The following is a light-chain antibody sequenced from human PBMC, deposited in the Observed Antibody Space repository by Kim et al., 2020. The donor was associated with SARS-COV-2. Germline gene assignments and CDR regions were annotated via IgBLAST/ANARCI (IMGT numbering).Light chain of an antibody. V-gene: IGLV1-40*01. Sequence: QPVLTQPPSVSGAPGQRVTISCTGSSSNIGAGYDVHWYQQLPGTAPKFLIYGNSNRPSGVPDRFSGSKTGTSASLAITGLQAEDEADYYCQSYDSSLSGSGVFGGGTQLTVL. CDR3: QSYDSSLSGSGV. CDR1: SSNIGAGYD. CDR2: GNS. J-gene: IGLJ3*02.